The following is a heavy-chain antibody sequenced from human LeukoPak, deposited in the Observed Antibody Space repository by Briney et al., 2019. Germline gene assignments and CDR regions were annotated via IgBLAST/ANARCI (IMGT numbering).Heavy chain of an antibody. CDR1: GFTFSSYS. CDR3: AKDSGYDLRAAFDI. V-gene: IGHV3-21*04. CDR2: IISSSTYI. D-gene: IGHD5-12*01. Sequence: GGSLRLSCAAPGFTFSSYSMNWVRQAPGKGLEWVSSIISSSTYIYYADSVKGRFAISRDNAKNSLYLQMNSLRAEDTALYYRAKDSGYDLRAAFDIWGQGTMVTVSS. J-gene: IGHJ3*02.